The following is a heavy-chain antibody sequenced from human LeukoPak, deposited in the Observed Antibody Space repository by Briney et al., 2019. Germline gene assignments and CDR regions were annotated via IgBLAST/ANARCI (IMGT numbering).Heavy chain of an antibody. Sequence: PSQTLSLTRAVSLGSLRIGSYYWSWIRQPAGKGLEWIGRIYTCGSTSDNPTRKSRFTMAVDTSKNQFSLKLSSVTAADTAVYDCARDPDYSTDYYYYMDVWGKGTTVTVSS. D-gene: IGHD4-11*01. J-gene: IGHJ6*03. CDR3: ARDPDYSTDYYYYMDV. CDR1: LGSLRIGSYY. CDR2: IYTCGST. V-gene: IGHV4-61*02.